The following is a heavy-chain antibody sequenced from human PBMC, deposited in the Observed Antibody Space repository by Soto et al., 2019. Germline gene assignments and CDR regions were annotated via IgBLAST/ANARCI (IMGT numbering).Heavy chain of an antibody. CDR1: GGTFSSYA. J-gene: IGHJ6*02. D-gene: IGHD6-13*01. CDR2: IIPIFGTA. V-gene: IGHV1-69*13. CDR3: ARASGAAAGVLGNYYYYAMDV. Sequence: SVKVSCKASGGTFSSYAISWVRQAPGQGLEWMGGIIPIFGTANYAQKFQGRVTITADESTSTAYMELSSLRSEDTAVYYCARASGAAAGVLGNYYYYAMDVWGQGTTVTVSS.